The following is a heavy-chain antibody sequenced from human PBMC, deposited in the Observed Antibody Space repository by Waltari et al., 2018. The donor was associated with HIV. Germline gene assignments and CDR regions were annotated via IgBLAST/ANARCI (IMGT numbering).Heavy chain of an antibody. D-gene: IGHD3-22*01. V-gene: IGHV1-18*01. CDR2: ISAYNGNT. J-gene: IGHJ4*02. CDR3: ARVGGRLTYYYDSSGYYPFDY. Sequence: QVQLVQSGAEVKKPGASVKVSCKASGYTFTSYGISWVRQAPGQGLEWMGWISAYNGNTNYAQKLQGRVTMTTDTSTSTAYMELRSLRSDDTAVYYCARVGGRLTYYYDSSGYYPFDYWGQGTLVTVSS. CDR1: GYTFTSYG.